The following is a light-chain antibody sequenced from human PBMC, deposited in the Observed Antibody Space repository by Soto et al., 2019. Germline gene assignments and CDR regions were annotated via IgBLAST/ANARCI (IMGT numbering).Light chain of an antibody. V-gene: IGKV1-5*03. Sequence: DIQMSQSPSTLSASVGDRVTITCRASQSVSGWLAWYQQRPGKAPNLLVSKASSLESGVPSRFSGSGSGTEFTLTISSLQPDDFATYYCQHYDTYPLTFGGGTTVEIK. CDR3: QHYDTYPLT. CDR2: KAS. J-gene: IGKJ4*01. CDR1: QSVSGW.